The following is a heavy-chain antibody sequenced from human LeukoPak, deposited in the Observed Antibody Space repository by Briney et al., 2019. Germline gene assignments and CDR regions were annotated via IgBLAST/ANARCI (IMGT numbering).Heavy chain of an antibody. Sequence: GRSLRLSCAASGFTFSSYGMHWVRQAPGKGLEWVAVISYDGSNKYYADSVKGRFTISRDNSKNTLYLQMNSLRAEDTAVYYCAKAGPYYYDSSGWDYWGQGTLVTVSS. D-gene: IGHD3-22*01. V-gene: IGHV3-30*18. CDR3: AKAGPYYYDSSGWDY. CDR1: GFTFSSYG. J-gene: IGHJ4*02. CDR2: ISYDGSNK.